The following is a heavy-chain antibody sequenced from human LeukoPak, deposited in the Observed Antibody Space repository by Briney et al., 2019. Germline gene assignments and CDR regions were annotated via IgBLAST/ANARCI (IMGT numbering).Heavy chain of an antibody. CDR3: ARGGRYSSNWYFDF. V-gene: IGHV3-11*05. D-gene: IGHD6-13*01. CDR2: ISSSSSYT. Sequence: GGSLRLSCAASGFTVSSNYMSWVRQAPGKGLEWVSYISSSSSYTKYADSVKGRFTISRDNAKNSLYLQMNSLRAEDTAVYYCARGGRYSSNWYFDFWGQGTLVTVSS. J-gene: IGHJ4*02. CDR1: GFTVSSNY.